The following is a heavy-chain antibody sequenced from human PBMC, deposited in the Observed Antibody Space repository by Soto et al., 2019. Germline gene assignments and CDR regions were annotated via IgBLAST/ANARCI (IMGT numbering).Heavy chain of an antibody. V-gene: IGHV1-69*01. D-gene: IGHD3-3*01. CDR2: IIPIFGTA. Sequence: QVQLVQSGAEVQKPLSSVKVSCKDSGVTFSSYAISWVRQAPGRRLEWIGGIIPIFGTANYAQKFQGRVTLTAEESTSKAYMQLNSLRSADTAVYYCARDRGSLLENDVYDYGIDVWGQGTTVTVSS. CDR1: GVTFSSYA. J-gene: IGHJ6*02. CDR3: ARDRGSLLENDVYDYGIDV.